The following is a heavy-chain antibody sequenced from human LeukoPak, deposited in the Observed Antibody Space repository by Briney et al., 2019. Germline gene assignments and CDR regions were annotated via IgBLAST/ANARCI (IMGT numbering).Heavy chain of an antibody. CDR1: GFTFSSYS. J-gene: IGHJ4*02. D-gene: IGHD6-13*01. CDR2: ISSSSSYI. Sequence: GGSLRLSCAASGFTFSSYSMNWVRQAPGKGLEWVSSISSSSSYIYYADSVKGRFTISRDNAKNSLYLQMNSLRAEDTAVYYCARDNSGSWYLDYWGQGTLVTVSS. CDR3: ARDNSGSWYLDY. V-gene: IGHV3-21*01.